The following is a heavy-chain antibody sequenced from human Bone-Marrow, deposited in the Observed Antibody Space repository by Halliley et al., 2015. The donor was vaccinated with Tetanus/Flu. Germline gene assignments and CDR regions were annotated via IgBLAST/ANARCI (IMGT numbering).Heavy chain of an antibody. CDR2: VYDSGVP. CDR3: ARLGRRGLDNYFY. J-gene: IGHJ4*02. D-gene: IGHD3-10*01. Sequence: WLGYVYDSGVPSYNPPLNSRLTMSLDTSRNQFSLSLRSVTAADTALYYCARLGRRGLDNYFYWGQGPLVTVSS. V-gene: IGHV4-61*07.